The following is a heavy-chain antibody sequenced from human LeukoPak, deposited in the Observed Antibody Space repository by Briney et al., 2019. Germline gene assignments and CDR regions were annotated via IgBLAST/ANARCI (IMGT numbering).Heavy chain of an antibody. CDR1: GGSFSGYY. CDR2: IKHSGNT. J-gene: IGHJ4*02. D-gene: IGHD2-15*01. Sequence: NPSETLSLTCAVYGGSFSGYYWSWIRQPPGKGLEWIGEIKHSGNTNYNPSLKSRVTISVDTSKNQFPRELTSVAAADTAVYYCARGIVIGGTYVDSWGPGTLVTVSS. V-gene: IGHV4-34*01. CDR3: ARGIVIGGTYVDS.